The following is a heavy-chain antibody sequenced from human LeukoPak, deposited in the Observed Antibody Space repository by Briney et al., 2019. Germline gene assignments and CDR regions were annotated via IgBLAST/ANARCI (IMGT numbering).Heavy chain of an antibody. CDR3: ARHSDISGYYAFDC. CDR1: GGSISSSSYY. D-gene: IGHD3-22*01. Sequence: PSETLSLTCTVSGGSISSSSYYWGWIRQPPGKGLEWIGSIYYSGSTYYNASLKSRVTISVDTSKNQFSLKLSSVTAADTAVYYCARHSDISGYYAFDCWGQGTLVTVSS. J-gene: IGHJ4*02. V-gene: IGHV4-39*07. CDR2: IYYSGST.